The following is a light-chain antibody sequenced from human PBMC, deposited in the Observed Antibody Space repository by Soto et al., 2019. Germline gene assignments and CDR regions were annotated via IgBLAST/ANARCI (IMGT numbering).Light chain of an antibody. Sequence: DIQMTQSPSTLSASVGDRVTITCRASQSISGWLAWYQQKPGKAPKLLIYDVSSLESGVPSRFSGSGSGTDFTLTISRLEPEDFAVYYCQQYGSSPKTFGQGTKVDIK. CDR3: QQYGSSPKT. CDR2: DVS. J-gene: IGKJ1*01. V-gene: IGKV1-5*01. CDR1: QSISGW.